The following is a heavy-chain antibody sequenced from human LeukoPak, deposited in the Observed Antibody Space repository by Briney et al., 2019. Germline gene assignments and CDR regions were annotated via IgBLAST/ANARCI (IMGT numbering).Heavy chain of an antibody. CDR2: FDPEDGET. CDR3: ARELAVAGTVTYYYGMDV. Sequence: GASVKVSCKVSGYTLTELSMHWVRQAPGKGLEWMGGFDPEDGETIYAQKFQGRVTMTEDTSTDTAYMELSSLRSEDTAVYYCARELAVAGTVTYYYGMDVWGQGTTVTVSS. J-gene: IGHJ6*02. D-gene: IGHD6-19*01. V-gene: IGHV1-24*01. CDR1: GYTLTELS.